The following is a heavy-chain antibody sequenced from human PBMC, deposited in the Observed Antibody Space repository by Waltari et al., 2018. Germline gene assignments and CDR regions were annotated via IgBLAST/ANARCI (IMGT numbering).Heavy chain of an antibody. V-gene: IGHV3-30*02. Sequence: QVQLVESGGGVVQPGGSLRLSCVTSGFTFSSSGMHWVRQAPGKGLEWVAFVRYDGTNRYYAESVKGRFTISRDNSKNTLYLQMSSLTLEDTAVYYCARSSGGGNSLLDYWGQGTRVIVSS. J-gene: IGHJ4*02. CDR3: ARSSGGGNSLLDY. CDR2: VRYDGTNR. CDR1: GFTFSSSG. D-gene: IGHD2-21*02.